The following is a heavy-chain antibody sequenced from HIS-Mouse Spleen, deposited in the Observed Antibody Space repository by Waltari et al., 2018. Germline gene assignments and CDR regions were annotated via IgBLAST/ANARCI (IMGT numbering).Heavy chain of an antibody. CDR3: ARGSGPSWGAFDI. CDR1: GYTFTGYY. Sequence: QVQLVQSGAEVKKPGASVKVSCKASGYTFTGYYMHWVRQAPGQGLEWRGWINPKRGGTNDAQKFQGRVTMTRDTSISTAYMELSRLRSDDTAVYYCARGSGPSWGAFDIWGQGTMVTVSS. V-gene: IGHV1-2*02. J-gene: IGHJ3*02. CDR2: INPKRGGT. D-gene: IGHD3-16*01.